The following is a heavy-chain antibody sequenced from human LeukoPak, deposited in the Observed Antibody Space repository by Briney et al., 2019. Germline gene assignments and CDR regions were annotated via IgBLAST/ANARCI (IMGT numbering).Heavy chain of an antibody. CDR2: INANTGNP. D-gene: IGHD2-8*01. CDR1: GYTFTSYA. J-gene: IGHJ4*02. CDR3: ASFFCTSGLCYYLDY. Sequence: ASVKVSCKASGYTFTSYAMNWVRQAPGQGLEWMGRINANTGNPTYAQGFTGRVVFSLDTSDNTAYLQISSLQAEDTAVYYCASFFCTSGLCYYLDYWGQGTLVTVSS. V-gene: IGHV7-4-1*02.